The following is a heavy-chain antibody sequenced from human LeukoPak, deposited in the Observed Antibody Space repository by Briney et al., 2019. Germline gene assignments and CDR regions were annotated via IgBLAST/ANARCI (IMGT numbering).Heavy chain of an antibody. CDR3: ARGGMITFGGVIVEN. Sequence: PSQTLSLTCTVSGGSISSGSYYWCWIRQPAGKGLEWIGRIYPSGSTNYNPSLKSRVTISVDTSKNQFSLKLSSVTAADTAVYYCARGGMITFGGVIVENWGQGTLVTVSS. D-gene: IGHD3-16*02. J-gene: IGHJ4*02. CDR1: GGSISSGSYY. V-gene: IGHV4-61*02. CDR2: IYPSGST.